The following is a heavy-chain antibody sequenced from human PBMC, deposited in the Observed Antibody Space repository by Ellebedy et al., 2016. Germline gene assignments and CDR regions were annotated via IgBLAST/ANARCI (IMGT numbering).Heavy chain of an antibody. CDR2: IYYSGST. CDR3: ARQGYSGNYSDY. J-gene: IGHJ4*02. Sequence: SETLSLTXTVSGGSISSYYWSWIRQPPGKGLEWIGYIYYSGSTNYNPSLKSRVTISVDTSKNQFSLKLSSVTAADTAVYYCARQGYSGNYSDYWGQGTLVTVSS. V-gene: IGHV4-59*08. CDR1: GGSISSYY. D-gene: IGHD1-26*01.